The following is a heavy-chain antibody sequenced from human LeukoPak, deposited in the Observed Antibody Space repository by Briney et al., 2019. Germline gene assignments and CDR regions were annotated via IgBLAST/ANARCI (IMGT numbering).Heavy chain of an antibody. V-gene: IGHV3-66*01. J-gene: IGHJ4*02. Sequence: GGSLRLSCAASGFTVSSNYMSWVRQAPGKGLEWVSVIYSGGSTYYADSVKGRFTISRDNSKNTLYLQMNSLGAEDTAVYYCARVGGDYGDFYFDYWGQGTLVTVSS. CDR3: ARVGGDYGDFYFDY. CDR1: GFTVSSNY. D-gene: IGHD4-17*01. CDR2: IYSGGST.